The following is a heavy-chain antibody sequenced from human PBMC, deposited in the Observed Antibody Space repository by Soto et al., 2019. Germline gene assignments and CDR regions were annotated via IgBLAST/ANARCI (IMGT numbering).Heavy chain of an antibody. CDR2: IYYSGSA. V-gene: IGHV4-39*01. CDR1: GGSITSNAYY. D-gene: IGHD1-26*01. J-gene: IGHJ4*02. Sequence: QLQLQESGPGLVKPSETLSLTCTVSGGSITSNAYYWGWIRQPPGKGLEWLGYIYYSGSASYNPSLKSRVTMSVDTSKNQFSLKLSSVTAADTAVYYCARRPKRGSYSSCFDYWGQGTLVTVSS. CDR3: ARRPKRGSYSSCFDY.